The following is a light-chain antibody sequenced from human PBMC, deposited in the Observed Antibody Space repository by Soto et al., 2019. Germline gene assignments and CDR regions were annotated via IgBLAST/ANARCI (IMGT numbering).Light chain of an antibody. J-gene: IGLJ3*02. Sequence: QSALTQPRSVSGSPGQSVTISCTGTNSDVGRYNFVSWYQQLPGKAPKLLISAVSQRPSGVPDLSSGSKSGNTASLTISGLQADDEADYFGYSDTASDSWVFGGGTKVTVL. CDR1: NSDVGRYNF. CDR3: YSDTASDSWV. V-gene: IGLV2-11*01. CDR2: AVS.